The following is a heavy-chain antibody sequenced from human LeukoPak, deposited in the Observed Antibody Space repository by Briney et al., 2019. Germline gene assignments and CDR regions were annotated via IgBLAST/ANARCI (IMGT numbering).Heavy chain of an antibody. CDR2: INPTSGGT. V-gene: IGHV1-2*02. J-gene: IGHJ5*02. D-gene: IGHD2-2*01. Sequence: ASVKVSWKDSRYTFTGYYMQWVRQAPGQGLEWMGWINPTSGGTNYAQKFHGRVTMSRETFISTAYMELSRLRSDDTAVYYCARECGGIVVLPAATAQWYNWFDPWGQGTLVTVSS. CDR1: RYTFTGYY. CDR3: ARECGGIVVLPAATAQWYNWFDP.